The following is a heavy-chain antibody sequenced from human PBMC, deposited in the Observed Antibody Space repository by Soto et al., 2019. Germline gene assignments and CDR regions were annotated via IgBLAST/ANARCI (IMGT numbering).Heavy chain of an antibody. CDR1: GGSISSSTYY. J-gene: IGHJ4*02. CDR2: IYYSGRT. Sequence: QLQLQESGPGLLKPSETLSLTCTVSGGSISSSTYYWGWIRQPPGKGLEWIGSIYYSGRTYYNPSLKSRVTISVDTSKNQFSLKLSSVTAADTAVYYCASLRGYINYWGQGTLVTVSS. V-gene: IGHV4-39*01. D-gene: IGHD5-18*01. CDR3: ASLRGYINY.